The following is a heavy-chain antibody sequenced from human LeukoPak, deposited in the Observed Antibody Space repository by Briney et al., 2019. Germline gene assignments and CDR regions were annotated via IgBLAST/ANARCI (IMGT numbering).Heavy chain of an antibody. CDR1: GYSISSGYY. V-gene: IGHV4-38-2*02. CDR2: IYHSGST. Sequence: PSETLSLTCTVSGYSISSGYYWGWVRQPPGKGLEWIGSIYHSGSTYYNPSLRSRVTISLDTSKNQFSLKLTSVTAADTALYYCARHVAVAGWDRDYFDSWGQGTLVTVSS. J-gene: IGHJ4*02. D-gene: IGHD6-19*01. CDR3: ARHVAVAGWDRDYFDS.